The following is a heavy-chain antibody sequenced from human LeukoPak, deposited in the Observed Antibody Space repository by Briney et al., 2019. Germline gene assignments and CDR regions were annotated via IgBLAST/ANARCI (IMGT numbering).Heavy chain of an antibody. CDR1: EFTFSTFS. V-gene: IGHV3-21*01. Sequence: GGSLRLSCAASEFTFSTFSMNWVRQAPGKGLEWVSSISSGSSYTYYADSVKGRFTISRDNAKNSLYLQMNSLRTEDTAVYYCARDPPHRFTMIEKDSWGQGILVTVSS. CDR2: ISSGSSYT. CDR3: ARDPPHRFTMIEKDS. J-gene: IGHJ4*02. D-gene: IGHD3-22*01.